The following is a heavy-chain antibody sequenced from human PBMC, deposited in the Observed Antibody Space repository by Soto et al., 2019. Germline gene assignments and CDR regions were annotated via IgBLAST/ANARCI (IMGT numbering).Heavy chain of an antibody. Sequence: EVQLVESGGGLVKPGGSLRLSCAASGFTFSNAWMNWVRQAPGKGLEWVGRIKSKTDGGTTDYAAPVKGRFTISRDDSKNTLYLQMNSLKTEDTAVYYCTTDLVLGWELPNYYYYGMDVWGQGTTVTVSS. CDR3: TTDLVLGWELPNYYYYGMDV. CDR1: GFTFSNAW. CDR2: IKSKTDGGTT. D-gene: IGHD1-26*01. V-gene: IGHV3-15*07. J-gene: IGHJ6*02.